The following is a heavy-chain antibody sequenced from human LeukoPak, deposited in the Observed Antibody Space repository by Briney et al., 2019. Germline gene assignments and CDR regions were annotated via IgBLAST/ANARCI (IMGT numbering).Heavy chain of an antibody. CDR3: AREGASGLDGYNYAYFPFNY. D-gene: IGHD5-24*01. J-gene: IGHJ4*02. Sequence: ASVKVSCKASGYTFISYGISWVRQAPGQGLEWMGWISAYNGNTNYAQKFQGRVTITADKSTRTVYMELSSLRSEDTAVYYCAREGASGLDGYNYAYFPFNYWGQGTLVTVSS. CDR2: ISAYNGNT. CDR1: GYTFISYG. V-gene: IGHV1-18*01.